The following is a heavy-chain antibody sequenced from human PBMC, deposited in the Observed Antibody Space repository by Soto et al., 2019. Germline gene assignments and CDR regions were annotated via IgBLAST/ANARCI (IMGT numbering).Heavy chain of an antibody. CDR3: ARWDYYDSSGYYFRGTGAFDI. V-gene: IGHV3-33*01. CDR1: GFTFSSYG. D-gene: IGHD3-22*01. CDR2: IWYDGSNK. J-gene: IGHJ3*02. Sequence: QVQLVESGGGVVQPGRSLRLSCAASGFTFSSYGMHWVRQAPGKGLEWVAVIWYDGSNKYFADSVKGRFTISRDNSRNTLYLQMNSLRAGDTALYYYARWDYYDSSGYYFRGTGAFDIWGQGTMVTVSS.